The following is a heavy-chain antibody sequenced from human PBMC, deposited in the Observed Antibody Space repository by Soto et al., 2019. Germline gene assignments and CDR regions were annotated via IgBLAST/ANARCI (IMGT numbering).Heavy chain of an antibody. Sequence: QVQLVESGGGVVQPGRSLRLSCAASGFTFSSYAMHWVRQAPGKGLEWVAVIPYDGSNQYYADSVKGRFTISRDNSKNTLYLQMNSLRAEDTAVYYCARDWSRWDYWGQGTLVTVSS. CDR1: GFTFSSYA. CDR3: ARDWSRWDY. V-gene: IGHV3-30-3*01. D-gene: IGHD2-15*01. CDR2: IPYDGSNQ. J-gene: IGHJ4*02.